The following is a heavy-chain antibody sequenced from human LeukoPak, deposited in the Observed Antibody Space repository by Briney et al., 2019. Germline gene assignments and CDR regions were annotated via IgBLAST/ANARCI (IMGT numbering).Heavy chain of an antibody. Sequence: PGGSLRLSCAASGFTFSSYAMSWVRQAPGKGLEWVSAISGSGGSTYYADSVKGRFTISRDNSKNTLYLQMNSLRAEDTAVYYCAKEPDIVVVPAAILDYWGQGTLVTVSS. CDR1: GFTFSSYA. J-gene: IGHJ4*02. D-gene: IGHD2-2*02. CDR2: ISGSGGST. V-gene: IGHV3-23*01. CDR3: AKEPDIVVVPAAILDY.